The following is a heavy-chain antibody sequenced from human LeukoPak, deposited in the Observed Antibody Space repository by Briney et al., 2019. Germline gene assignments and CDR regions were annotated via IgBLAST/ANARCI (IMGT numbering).Heavy chain of an antibody. D-gene: IGHD3-22*01. J-gene: IGHJ4*02. V-gene: IGHV3-23*01. CDR3: TKINAYHYDSSGYYFDY. CDR2: ISGSGGNT. Sequence: GSLRLSCAASGFTFSSYAMNWVRQAPGKGLEWVSGISGSGGNTYYADSVKGRFTISRDNSKSTLYLQMNSLRAEDTAVYYCTKINAYHYDSSGYYFDYWGQGTLVTVSS. CDR1: GFTFSSYA.